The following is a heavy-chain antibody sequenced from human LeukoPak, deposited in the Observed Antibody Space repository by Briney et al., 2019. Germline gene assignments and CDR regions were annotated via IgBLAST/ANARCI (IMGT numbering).Heavy chain of an antibody. D-gene: IGHD3-10*01. CDR3: ARYGSGSLNDY. J-gene: IGHJ4*02. V-gene: IGHV1-2*06. CDR1: GYTFSLYF. CDR2: ISPRTGGT. Sequence: ASVKVSCKTSGYTFSLYFIHWVRQAPGQRLEWMGRISPRTGGTEYSQKFQGRVTMTRDTSISTAYMELSRLRSDDTAVYYCARYGSGSLNDYWGQGTLVTVSS.